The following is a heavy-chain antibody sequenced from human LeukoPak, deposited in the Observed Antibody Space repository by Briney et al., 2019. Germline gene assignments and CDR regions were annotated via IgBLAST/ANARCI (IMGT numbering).Heavy chain of an antibody. CDR2: IYYSGST. Sequence: SETLSLTCTVSGGSISSSSYYWGWIRQPPGKGLEWIVSIYYSGSTYYNPSLKSRVTISVDTSKNQFSLKLSSVTAADTAVYYCARGESYYYDSSGYPPDYWGQGTLVTVSS. V-gene: IGHV4-39*01. CDR3: ARGESYYYDSSGYPPDY. J-gene: IGHJ4*02. CDR1: GGSISSSSYY. D-gene: IGHD3-22*01.